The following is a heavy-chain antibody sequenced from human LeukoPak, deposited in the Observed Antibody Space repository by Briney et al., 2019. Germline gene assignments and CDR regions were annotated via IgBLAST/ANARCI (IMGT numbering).Heavy chain of an antibody. Sequence: PGRSLRLSCVASGFTFSSYSMNWVRQAPGKGLEWVSSISSSSSYIYYADSVKGRFTISRDNAKNSLYLQMNSLRAEDTAVYYCARGVMREYYDYVWGSYPQGNWFDPWGQGTLVTVSS. CDR1: GFTFSSYS. CDR2: ISSSSSYI. V-gene: IGHV3-21*01. D-gene: IGHD3-16*02. J-gene: IGHJ5*02. CDR3: ARGVMREYYDYVWGSYPQGNWFDP.